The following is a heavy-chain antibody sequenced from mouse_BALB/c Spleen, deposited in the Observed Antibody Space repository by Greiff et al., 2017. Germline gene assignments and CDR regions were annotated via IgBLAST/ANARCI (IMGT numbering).Heavy chain of an antibody. V-gene: IGHV14-3*02. CDR1: GFNIKDTY. Sequence: VQLQQSGAELVKPGASVKLSCTASGFNIKDTYMHWVKQRPEQGLEWIGRIDPANGNTKYDPKFQGKATITADTSSNTAYLQLSSLTSEDTPVYYCARSGYYRYGFAYWGQGTLVTVSA. J-gene: IGHJ3*01. CDR3: ARSGYYRYGFAY. CDR2: IDPANGNT. D-gene: IGHD2-14*01.